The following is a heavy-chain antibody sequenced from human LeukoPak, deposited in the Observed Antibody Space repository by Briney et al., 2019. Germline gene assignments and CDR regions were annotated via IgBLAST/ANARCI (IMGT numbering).Heavy chain of an antibody. CDR1: GFTFGRFW. J-gene: IGHJ4*02. V-gene: IGHV3-7*01. CDR3: ATAPAAADSW. Sequence: GGSLRLSCAASGFTFGRFWMTWVRQAPGKGLEWVANIKPDGTKKTYVDSVKGRFIISRDSAKNSLYLQMNSLRADDTAVYYCATAPAAADSWWGQGTLVAVSS. D-gene: IGHD6-13*01. CDR2: IKPDGTKK.